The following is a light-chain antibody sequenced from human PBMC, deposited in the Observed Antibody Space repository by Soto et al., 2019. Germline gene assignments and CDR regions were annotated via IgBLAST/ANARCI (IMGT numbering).Light chain of an antibody. CDR1: QSVSSSY. CDR2: GAS. Sequence: EGELTQSPGTLSLSPGERATLSCRASQSVSSSYLAWYQQKPGQAPRLLIYGASSRATGIPDRFSGSGSGTDFTLTISRLEPEDFAVYYCQQYGSSPFTFGGG. J-gene: IGKJ4*01. CDR3: QQYGSSPFT. V-gene: IGKV3-20*01.